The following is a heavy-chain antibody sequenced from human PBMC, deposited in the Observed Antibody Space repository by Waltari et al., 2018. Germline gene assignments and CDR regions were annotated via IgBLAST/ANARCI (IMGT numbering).Heavy chain of an antibody. CDR2: ISCSGGST. J-gene: IGHJ4*02. CDR1: GFTFSSYA. CDR3: AKGSIFIVVVPAASDF. V-gene: IGHV3-23*01. D-gene: IGHD2-2*01. Sequence: EVQLLESGGGLVQPGGSLRLSCAASGFTFSSYAMSWVRQPPGKGLGWGSAISCSGGSTSYAASVKGRFTTSRDNSKNTLYLQMNSRRAEDTAVYYCAKGSIFIVVVPAASDFWGQGTLVTVSS.